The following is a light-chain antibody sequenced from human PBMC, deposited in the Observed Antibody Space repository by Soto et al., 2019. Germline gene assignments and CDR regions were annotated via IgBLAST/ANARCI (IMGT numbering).Light chain of an antibody. J-gene: IGKJ1*01. V-gene: IGKV3-20*01. CDR2: GSS. CDR3: QHYVTSLTT. Sequence: EIVLTQSPGTLSLSPGGRATLSCGASQSVTSNYLAWYQQKPGQAPRLLIYGSSTRATGIPDRFTGSGSGTDFTLTISRLEPEDFAVYYCQHYVTSLTTFGQGTKVDIK. CDR1: QSVTSNY.